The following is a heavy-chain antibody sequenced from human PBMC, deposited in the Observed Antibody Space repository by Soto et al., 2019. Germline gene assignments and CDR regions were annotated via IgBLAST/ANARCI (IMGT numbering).Heavy chain of an antibody. D-gene: IGHD2-15*01. CDR1: GGSISSSSYY. J-gene: IGHJ2*01. Sequence: QLQLQESGPGLVKPSETLSLTCTVSGGSISSSSYYWGWIRQPPGKGLEWIGTIYYSGSTYYNPSLKSRVTISVDTSKNQFSLKLSSVTAADTAVYYCARHLTGDCSGGSCYYPSYWYFDLWGRGTLVTVSS. CDR2: IYYSGST. CDR3: ARHLTGDCSGGSCYYPSYWYFDL. V-gene: IGHV4-39*01.